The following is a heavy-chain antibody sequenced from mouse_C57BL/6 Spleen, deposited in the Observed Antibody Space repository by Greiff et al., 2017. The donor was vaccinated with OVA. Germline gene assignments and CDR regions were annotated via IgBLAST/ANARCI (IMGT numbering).Heavy chain of an antibody. J-gene: IGHJ4*01. CDR1: GYTFTSYW. D-gene: IGHD3-2*02. V-gene: IGHV1-53*01. CDR2: ISPSSGGT. CDR3: AKKDSSGYVGYAMDY. Sequence: VQLQQPGTELVKPGASVKLSCKASGYTFTSYWMHWVKQRPGQGLEWIGNISPSSGGTNYTEKFKSKATLTVDKSSRTAYMQLSSLTSEDSAVYYYAKKDSSGYVGYAMDYWGQGTSVTVSS.